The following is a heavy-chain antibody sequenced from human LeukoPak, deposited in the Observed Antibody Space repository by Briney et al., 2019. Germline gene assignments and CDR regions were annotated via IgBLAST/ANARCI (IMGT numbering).Heavy chain of an antibody. J-gene: IGHJ3*02. CDR1: GGSVSSGDHY. CDR3: ARARRFAAAGTTAFDI. D-gene: IGHD6-13*01. CDR2: IYYSGNT. Sequence: SQTLSLTCTVSGGSVSSGDHYWSWIRQPPGKGLEWIGYIYYSGNTYYNPSLKSRLTISLDTSKNQFSLRLTSATAADTAVYYCARARRFAAAGTTAFDIWGQGTMVTVSS. V-gene: IGHV4-30-4*01.